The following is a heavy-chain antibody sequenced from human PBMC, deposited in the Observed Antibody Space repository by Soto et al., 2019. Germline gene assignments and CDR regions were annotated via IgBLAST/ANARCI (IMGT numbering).Heavy chain of an antibody. Sequence: ASVKVSCKASGYTFTSYGVSWVRQAPGQGLDWMGWISAYNGNTKYAQDLQGRVTMTTDTSTNTAYMELRSLRSYDTAVYYCARFTGGSYNTYYFYYGIDVWGQGTTVTVSS. J-gene: IGHJ6*02. D-gene: IGHD2-15*01. V-gene: IGHV1-18*04. CDR1: GYTFTSYG. CDR3: ARFTGGSYNTYYFYYGIDV. CDR2: ISAYNGNT.